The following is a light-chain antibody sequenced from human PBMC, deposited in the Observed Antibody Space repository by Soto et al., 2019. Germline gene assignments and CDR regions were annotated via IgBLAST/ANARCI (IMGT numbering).Light chain of an antibody. Sequence: QSVLTQPASVSGSPGQSITISCTGTSSDVGGYNYVSWYQQHPGKAPKLIIYEVSHRPSGASNHFSGYKSGNTASLTISGLQAEVEADYYCSSYTTTSTPCVFGTGTKVTVL. CDR1: SSDVGGYNY. V-gene: IGLV2-14*01. J-gene: IGLJ1*01. CDR3: SSYTTTSTPCV. CDR2: EVS.